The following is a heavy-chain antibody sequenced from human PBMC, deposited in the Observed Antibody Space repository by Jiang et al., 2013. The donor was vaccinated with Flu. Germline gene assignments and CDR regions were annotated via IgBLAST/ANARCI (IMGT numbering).Heavy chain of an antibody. J-gene: IGHJ4*02. V-gene: IGHV1-69*04. CDR3: ARGYCSGGSCHVVYFDY. Sequence: WVRQAPGQGLEWMGRIIPILGIANYAQKFQGRVTITADKSTSTAYMELSSLRSEDTAVYYCARGYCSGGSCHVVYFDYWGQGTLVTVSS. D-gene: IGHD2-15*01. CDR2: IIPILGIA.